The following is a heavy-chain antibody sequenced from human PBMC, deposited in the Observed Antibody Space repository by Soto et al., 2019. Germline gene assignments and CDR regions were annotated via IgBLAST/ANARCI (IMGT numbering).Heavy chain of an antibody. CDR1: GFTFSSYA. CDR2: ISYDGSNK. J-gene: IGHJ4*02. V-gene: IGHV3-30-3*01. CDR3: ARDRRESIAAAATLDY. Sequence: PGGSLRLSCAASGFTFSSYAMHWVRQAPGKGLEWVAVISYDGSNKYYADSVKGRSSISRDNSKNTLYLQMNSLRAEDTAVYYCARDRRESIAAAATLDYWGQGTLVTVSS. D-gene: IGHD6-13*01.